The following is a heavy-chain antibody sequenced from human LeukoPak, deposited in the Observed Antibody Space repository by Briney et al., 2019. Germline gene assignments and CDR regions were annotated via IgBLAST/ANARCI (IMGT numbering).Heavy chain of an antibody. CDR3: ARGPRSVTGACYFDL. D-gene: IGHD7-27*01. CDR1: RFTFRNYG. J-gene: IGHJ2*01. CDR2: IWYDGSNK. V-gene: IGHV3-33*01. Sequence: GGSLRLSCAASRFTFRNYGMHWVRQAPGKGLEWVTIIWYDGSNKYYADSVKGRFTISRDNSKNTLYLQMNTLRPEDTAVYYCARGPRSVTGACYFDLWGRGPLVTVSS.